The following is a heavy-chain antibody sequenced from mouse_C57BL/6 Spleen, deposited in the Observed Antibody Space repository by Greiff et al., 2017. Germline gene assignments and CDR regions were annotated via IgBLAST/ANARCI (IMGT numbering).Heavy chain of an antibody. J-gene: IGHJ1*03. CDR3: ARPGSSSYWYFDV. CDR2: IYPGDGDT. CDR1: GYAFSSYW. Sequence: VQLQESGAELVKPGASVKISCKASGYAFSSYWMNWVKQRPGKGLEWIGQIYPGDGDTNYNGKFKGQATLTADKSSSTAYMQLSSLTSEDSAVYFCARPGSSSYWYFDVWGTGTTVTVSS. D-gene: IGHD1-1*01. V-gene: IGHV1-80*01.